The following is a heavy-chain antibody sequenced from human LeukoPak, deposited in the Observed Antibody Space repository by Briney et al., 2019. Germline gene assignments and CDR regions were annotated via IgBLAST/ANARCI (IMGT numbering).Heavy chain of an antibody. D-gene: IGHD3-3*01. CDR3: ARVEGVLRFLEWLPHYYYGMDV. V-gene: IGHV3-33*01. CDR1: GFNFSSYG. CDR2: IWYDGSNK. Sequence: GGSLRLSCAASGFNFSSYGMNWVRQAPGKGLEWVAVIWYDGSNKYYADSVKGRFTISRDNSKNTLYLQMSSLKAEDTAVYYCARVEGVLRFLEWLPHYYYGMDVWGQGTTVTVSS. J-gene: IGHJ6*02.